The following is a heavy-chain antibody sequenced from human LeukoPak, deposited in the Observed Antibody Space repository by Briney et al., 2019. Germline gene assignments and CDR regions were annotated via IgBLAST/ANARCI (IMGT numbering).Heavy chain of an antibody. CDR2: IIPIFGTA. D-gene: IGHD3-10*01. J-gene: IGHJ5*02. V-gene: IGHV1-69*06. CDR1: GGTFSSYA. CDR3: ARVDSGSYYPASWFDP. Sequence: ASVKVSCKASGGTFSSYAISWVRQAPGQGLEWMGGIIPIFGTANYAQKFQGRVTITAGKSTSTAYMELSSLRSEDTAVYYCARVDSGSYYPASWFDPWGQGTLVTVSS.